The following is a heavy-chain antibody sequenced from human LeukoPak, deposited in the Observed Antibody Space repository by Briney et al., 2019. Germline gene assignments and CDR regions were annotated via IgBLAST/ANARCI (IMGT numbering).Heavy chain of an antibody. V-gene: IGHV1-69*13. CDR3: ASPPPPHSGSYYNY. J-gene: IGHJ4*02. CDR2: IIPIFGTA. CDR1: GGTFSSYA. Sequence: SVNVSCKASGGTFSSYAISWVRQAPGQGLEWMGGIIPIFGTANYAQKFQGRVTITADESTSTAYMELSSLRSEDTAVYYCASPPPPHSGSYYNYWGQGTLVTVSS. D-gene: IGHD3-10*01.